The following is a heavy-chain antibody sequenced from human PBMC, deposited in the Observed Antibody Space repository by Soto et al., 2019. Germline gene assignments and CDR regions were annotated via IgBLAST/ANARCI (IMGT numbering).Heavy chain of an antibody. CDR1: GYSLAGYW. Sequence: GESLKISCKGSGYSLAGYWITWVRQKPGKGLQWMGRIDPSDSQTYYSPSFRGHVTISVTKSITTVFLQWSSLRASDTAMYYCARQIYDSDTGPNFQYYFDSWGQGTPVTVSS. J-gene: IGHJ4*02. CDR3: ARQIYDSDTGPNFQYYFDS. V-gene: IGHV5-10-1*01. CDR2: IDPSDSQT. D-gene: IGHD3-22*01.